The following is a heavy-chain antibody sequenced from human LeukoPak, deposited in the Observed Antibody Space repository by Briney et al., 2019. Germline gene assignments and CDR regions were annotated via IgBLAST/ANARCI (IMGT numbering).Heavy chain of an antibody. CDR2: VSAYNGNT. Sequence: GASVKVSCKASGYTSTSYGISWVRQAPGQGLEWMGWVSAYNGNTNYAQKLQGRVTMTTDTSTSTAYMELRSLRSDDTAVYYCARGDIVGTSLPFNCWGQGTLVTVSS. CDR1: GYTSTSYG. J-gene: IGHJ4*02. CDR3: ARGDIVGTSLPFNC. D-gene: IGHD5-12*01. V-gene: IGHV1-18*01.